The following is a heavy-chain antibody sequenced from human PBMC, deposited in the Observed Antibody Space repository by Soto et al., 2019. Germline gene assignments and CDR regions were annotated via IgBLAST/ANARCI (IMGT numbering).Heavy chain of an antibody. CDR3: ARATEYYDFWSGYPPIDAFDI. J-gene: IGHJ3*02. V-gene: IGHV4-59*01. D-gene: IGHD3-3*01. Sequence: QVQLQESGPGLVKPSETLSLTCTVSGGSISSYYWSWIRQPPGKGLEWIGYIYYSGSTNYNPSLKSRVTISVDTSKNQFSLKLSSVTAADTAVYYCARATEYYDFWSGYPPIDAFDIWGQGTMVTVSS. CDR2: IYYSGST. CDR1: GGSISSYY.